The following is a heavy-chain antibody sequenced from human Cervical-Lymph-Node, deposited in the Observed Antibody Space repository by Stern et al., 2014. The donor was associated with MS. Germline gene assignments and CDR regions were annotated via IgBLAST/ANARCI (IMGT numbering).Heavy chain of an antibody. CDR1: GFTFSTYD. J-gene: IGHJ4*02. D-gene: IGHD4-17*01. Sequence: EVQLVESGGGLVRPGGSLRVSCVVSGFTFSTYDMSWVRQAPGKGLEWVSGISGSGDSTHYAHSVRGRFTISRDNSMNTVYLQMNSLRAEDTAIYYCAKAPYGDYPSPDYWGQGTLVTVSS. CDR3: AKAPYGDYPSPDY. V-gene: IGHV3-23*04. CDR2: ISGSGDST.